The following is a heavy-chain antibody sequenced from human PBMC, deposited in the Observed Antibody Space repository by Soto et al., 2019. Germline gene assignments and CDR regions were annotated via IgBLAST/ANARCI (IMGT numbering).Heavy chain of an antibody. V-gene: IGHV3-23*01. CDR3: AKRDKAIAPIEL. CDR1: GFTFASYA. CDR2: ISGSGGST. J-gene: IGHJ4*02. D-gene: IGHD5-18*01. Sequence: EVQLLESGGGLVQPGGSLRLSCAASGFTFASYAMSWVRQVPGKGLDWVSAISGSGGSTYYADSVKGRFTISRDNSKNTLYLQMNSLRAEDTALYYCAKRDKAIAPIELWGQGTLVTVS.